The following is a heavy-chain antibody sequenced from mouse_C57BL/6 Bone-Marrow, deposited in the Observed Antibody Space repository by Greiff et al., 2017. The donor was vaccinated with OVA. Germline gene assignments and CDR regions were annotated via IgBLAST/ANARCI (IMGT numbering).Heavy chain of an antibody. D-gene: IGHD2-5*01. V-gene: IGHV2-2*01. CDR1: GFSLTSYG. J-gene: IGHJ3*01. CDR2: IWSGGST. Sequence: VKLMESGPGLVQPSQSLSITCTVSGFSLTSYGVHWVRQSPGKGLEWLGVIWSGGSTDYNAAFISRLSISKDNSKSQVFFKMNSLQADDTAIYYCASYYSKGAWFAYWGQGTLVTVSA. CDR3: ASYYSKGAWFAY.